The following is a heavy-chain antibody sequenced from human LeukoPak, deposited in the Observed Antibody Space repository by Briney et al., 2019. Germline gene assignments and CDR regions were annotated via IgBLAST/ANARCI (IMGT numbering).Heavy chain of an antibody. CDR3: ARDPYDSSGYLFDY. CDR1: GYTFTGYY. J-gene: IGHJ4*02. V-gene: IGHV1-2*02. D-gene: IGHD3-22*01. CDR2: INPNSGGT. Sequence: GASVKVSCKASGYTFTGYYMHWVRQAPGQGLEWMGWINPNSGGTNYAQKFQGRVTMTRETSISTAYMELSRLRSDDTAVYYCARDPYDSSGYLFDYWGQGTLVTVSS.